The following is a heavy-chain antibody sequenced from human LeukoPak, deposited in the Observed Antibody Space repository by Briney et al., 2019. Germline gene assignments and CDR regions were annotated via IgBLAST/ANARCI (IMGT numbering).Heavy chain of an antibody. Sequence: GGSLRLSCAASGFTFSDSAMSWVRQAPGKGLECVSLISFSGANTYYADSVKGRFTISRDNSKDTLYLLMNSLRAEDTAIYYCARDIQLSTWGLGTMVTVSS. D-gene: IGHD5-24*01. CDR2: ISFSGANT. J-gene: IGHJ3*01. V-gene: IGHV3-23*01. CDR3: ARDIQLST. CDR1: GFTFSDSA.